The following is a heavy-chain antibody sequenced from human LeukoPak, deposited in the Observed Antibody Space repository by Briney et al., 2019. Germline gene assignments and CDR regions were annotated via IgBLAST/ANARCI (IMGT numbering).Heavy chain of an antibody. CDR3: ARVPNYYGSGSPNWFDP. J-gene: IGHJ5*02. CDR2: ISAYNGNT. CDR1: GHTFNSYD. Sequence: ASVKVSCKASGHTFNSYDISRVRQAPGQGLEWMGWISAYNGNTNYAQKFQGRVTITADKSTSTAYMELSSLRSEDTAVYYCARVPNYYGSGSPNWFDPWGQGTLVTVSS. V-gene: IGHV1-18*01. D-gene: IGHD3-10*01.